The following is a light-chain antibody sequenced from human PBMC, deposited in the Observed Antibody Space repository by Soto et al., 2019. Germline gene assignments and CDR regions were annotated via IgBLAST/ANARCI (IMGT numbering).Light chain of an antibody. V-gene: IGKV1-39*01. CDR3: QQSYSPPVT. Sequence: DIQMTQSPSSLSASVEDRVIITCRASQSIYTYLHWYRQRPGSAPNLLVFAASALHSGVPSRFSGSGSGTNFTLTISNLQSEDFATYYCQQSYSPPVTFGGGTKVDIK. CDR2: AAS. J-gene: IGKJ4*01. CDR1: QSIYTY.